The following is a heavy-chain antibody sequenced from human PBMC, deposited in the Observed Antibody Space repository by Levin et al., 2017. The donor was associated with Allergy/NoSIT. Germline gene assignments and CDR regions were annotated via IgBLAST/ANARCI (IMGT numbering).Heavy chain of an antibody. Sequence: GESLKISCKASGYTFTSYGISWVRQAPGQGLEWMGWISAYNGNTNYAQKLQGRVTMTTDTSTSTAYMELRSLRSDDTAVYYCAREAPLRWSGYYTDAFDIWGQGTMVTVSS. CDR3: AREAPLRWSGYYTDAFDI. V-gene: IGHV1-18*01. CDR2: ISAYNGNT. D-gene: IGHD3-3*01. CDR1: GYTFTSYG. J-gene: IGHJ3*02.